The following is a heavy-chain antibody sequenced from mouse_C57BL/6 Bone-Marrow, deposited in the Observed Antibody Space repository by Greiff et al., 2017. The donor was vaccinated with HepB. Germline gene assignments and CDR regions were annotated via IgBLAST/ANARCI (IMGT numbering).Heavy chain of an antibody. CDR3: ARWRITTVVAPYAMDY. V-gene: IGHV1-77*01. CDR2: IGPGSGST. CDR1: GYTFTSYW. J-gene: IGHJ4*01. Sequence: VQLQQSGAELAKPGASVKLSCKASGYTFTSYWMHWVKQRPGQGLEWIGKIGPGSGSTYYNEKFKGKATLTADKSSSTAYMQLSSLTSEDSAVYFCARWRITTVVAPYAMDYWGQGTSVTVSS. D-gene: IGHD1-1*01.